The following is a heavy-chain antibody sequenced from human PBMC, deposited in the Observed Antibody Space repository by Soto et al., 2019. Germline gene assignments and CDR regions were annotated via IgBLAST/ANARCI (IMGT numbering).Heavy chain of an antibody. J-gene: IGHJ4*02. CDR3: ASYDSSGYYVDY. CDR2: IHYSGNT. CDR1: GGSISSGEHY. V-gene: IGHV4-30-4*01. D-gene: IGHD3-22*01. Sequence: SETLSLTCIVFGGSISSGEHYWSGIRQPPGKGLEWMGYIHYSGNTYYNPSLKSRLIISLDTSKNDFSLELSSVTAADTAVYYCASYDSSGYYVDYWGQGTLVTVSS.